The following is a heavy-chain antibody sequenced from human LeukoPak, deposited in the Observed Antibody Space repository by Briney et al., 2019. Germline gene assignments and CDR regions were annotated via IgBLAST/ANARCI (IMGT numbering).Heavy chain of an antibody. CDR1: GYTFTSYD. CDR3: TRRANGRRYNWFDT. V-gene: IGHV1-8*01. J-gene: IGHJ5*02. D-gene: IGHD2-8*01. Sequence: ASVKVSCKASGYTFTSYDINWVRQATGQELEWMGWMNPHSDNTAYAQKFQGRVTMTKNTSISTAYMELSSLRFDDTAVYYCTRRANGRRYNWFDTWGQGTLVTVSS. CDR2: MNPHSDNT.